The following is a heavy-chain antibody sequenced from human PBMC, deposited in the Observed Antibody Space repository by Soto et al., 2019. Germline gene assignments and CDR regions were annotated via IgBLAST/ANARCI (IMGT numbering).Heavy chain of an antibody. V-gene: IGHV4-31*03. D-gene: IGHD3-16*02. J-gene: IGHJ6*02. CDR3: ARAYRASYPAYYYSGMDV. CDR2: IYYST. CDR1: GGSISSGGYY. Sequence: QVQLQESGPGLVKPSQTLSLTCTVSGGSISSGGYYWSWIRQHPGKGLEWIGYIYYSTYYNPSPKGRVTISVDTSKNQFSLKLSSVTAADTAVYYCARAYRASYPAYYYSGMDVWGQGTKVTVSS.